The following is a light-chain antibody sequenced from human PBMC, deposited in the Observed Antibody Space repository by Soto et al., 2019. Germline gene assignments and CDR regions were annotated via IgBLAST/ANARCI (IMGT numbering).Light chain of an antibody. Sequence: VLTQSPGTLSLSPGDRATLSCRASQRVSGSSLAWYQQKPGQAPRLLIDGGSNRATGVPDRFSGSGSGADVTLTISRLEPEDFAVYHCQQYGNSPSFGQGTKLEIK. CDR3: QQYGNSPS. J-gene: IGKJ2*01. CDR2: GGS. CDR1: QRVSGSS. V-gene: IGKV3-20*01.